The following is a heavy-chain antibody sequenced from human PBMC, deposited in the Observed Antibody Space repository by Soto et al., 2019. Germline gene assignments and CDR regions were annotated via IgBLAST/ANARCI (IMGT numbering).Heavy chain of an antibody. CDR3: AKIAAGTSYYYYYGMDV. Sequence: GGSLRLSCAASGFTFSSYAMSWVRQAPGKGLEWVSAISGSGGSTYYADSVKGRFTISRDNSKNTLYLQMNSLRAEDTAVYYCAKIAAGTSYYYYYGMDVWGQGTTVTVSS. CDR2: ISGSGGST. D-gene: IGHD6-13*01. V-gene: IGHV3-23*01. CDR1: GFTFSSYA. J-gene: IGHJ6*02.